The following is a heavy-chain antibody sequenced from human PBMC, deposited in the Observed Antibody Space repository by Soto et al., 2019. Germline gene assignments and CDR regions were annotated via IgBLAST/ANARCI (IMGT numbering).Heavy chain of an antibody. Sequence: QVQLQESGPGLGKPSQTLSLACPVSGGSISSGGYYWSWIRQHPGKGLEWIGYIYYRASTYYNPSLKRRVTISVDTSKNQFSLKLSSVTAADTAVYYCARGGWVWSGYYPFDYWGQGTLVTVSS. CDR3: ARGGWVWSGYYPFDY. D-gene: IGHD3-3*01. J-gene: IGHJ4*02. CDR2: IYYRAST. CDR1: GGSISSGGYY. V-gene: IGHV4-31*03.